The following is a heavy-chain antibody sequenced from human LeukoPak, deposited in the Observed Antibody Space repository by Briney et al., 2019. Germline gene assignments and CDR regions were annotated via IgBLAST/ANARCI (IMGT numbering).Heavy chain of an antibody. CDR3: ARDRTRTGYSSGWYHDY. Sequence: GASVKVSCKASGYTFTGYYMHWVRQAPGQGLEWMGWINPNSGGTNYAQKFQGRVTMTRDTSISTAYMELSRLRSGDTAVYYCARDRTRTGYSSGWYHDYWGQGTLVTVSS. V-gene: IGHV1-2*02. CDR1: GYTFTGYY. J-gene: IGHJ4*02. CDR2: INPNSGGT. D-gene: IGHD6-19*01.